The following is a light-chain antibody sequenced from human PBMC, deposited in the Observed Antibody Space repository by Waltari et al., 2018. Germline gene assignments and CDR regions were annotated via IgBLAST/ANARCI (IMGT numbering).Light chain of an antibody. V-gene: IGLV2-8*01. CDR1: RSDVGSYKY. CDR3: SSYAGGNNPYV. J-gene: IGLJ1*01. Sequence: QSALTQPPSASGSRGQSVTISCTGTRSDVGSYKYVSWYQQYPGKAPKLLIYEVSKRPSGVSDRFSGSKSGNTASLTVSGLQADDEADYYCSSYAGGNNPYVFGTGTKVTVL. CDR2: EVS.